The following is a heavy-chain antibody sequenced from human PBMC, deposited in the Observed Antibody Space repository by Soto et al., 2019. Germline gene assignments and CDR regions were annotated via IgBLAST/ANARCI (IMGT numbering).Heavy chain of an antibody. CDR3: AKDVVARYDILTAYPYFDY. CDR1: GFTFSNYA. CDR2: IGGGGGVA. Sequence: PWRSLGLSCSASGFTFSNYAMSWVRQAPGKGLEWVSGIGGGGGVAYYADSVTGRFTMSRDNSKNTLYLQMDSLRAEDTAVYFCAKDVVARYDILTAYPYFDYWGQGTLVTVSS. J-gene: IGHJ4*02. D-gene: IGHD3-9*01. V-gene: IGHV3-23*01.